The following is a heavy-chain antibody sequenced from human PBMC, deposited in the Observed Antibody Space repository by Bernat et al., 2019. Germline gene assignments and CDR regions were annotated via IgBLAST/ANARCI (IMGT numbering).Heavy chain of an antibody. D-gene: IGHD3-10*01. V-gene: IGHV4-39*01. Sequence: QVQLQESGPGLVKPSETLSLTCTVSGCSISDSTYYWLWIRQPPGKGLEWVGTIYYSGSTYYNPSLKIRVTISVDTSKNQFSLKLNSVTAADTAVYYCAGRPTRGRFDPWGQGTLVTVSS. CDR2: IYYSGST. CDR3: AGRPTRGRFDP. CDR1: GCSISDSTYY. J-gene: IGHJ5*02.